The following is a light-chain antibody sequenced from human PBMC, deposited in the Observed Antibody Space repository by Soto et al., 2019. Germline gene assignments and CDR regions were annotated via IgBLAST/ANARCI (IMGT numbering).Light chain of an antibody. CDR3: AAWDDSLNGWV. Sequence: QLVLTQPPSASGTPGQRVTLSCSGSSSNIGRTVVNWYQQLPGTAPKLLIYSSNQRPSGVPDRFSGSRSATSASLAISGLQSEDEADYYCAAWDDSLNGWVFGGGTQLTVL. V-gene: IGLV1-44*01. J-gene: IGLJ3*02. CDR1: SSNIGRTV. CDR2: SSN.